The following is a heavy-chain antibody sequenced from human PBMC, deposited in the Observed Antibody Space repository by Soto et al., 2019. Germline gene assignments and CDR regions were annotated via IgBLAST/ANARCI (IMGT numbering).Heavy chain of an antibody. J-gene: IGHJ4*02. V-gene: IGHV3-30-3*01. CDR2: ISYDGSNK. CDR1: GFTFSSYA. CDR3: XXXXXXLLDY. Sequence: QVQLVESGGGVVQPGRSLRLSCAASGFTFSSYAMXXXXXXXXKGLEWVAVISYDGSNKYYADSVKGRFTISRDIXXXXXXXXXXXXXXXXXXXXXXXXXXXXLLDYWGQGTLVTVSS.